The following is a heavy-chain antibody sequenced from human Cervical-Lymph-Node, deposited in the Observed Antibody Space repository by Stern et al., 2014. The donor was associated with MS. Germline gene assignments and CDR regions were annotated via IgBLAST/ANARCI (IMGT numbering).Heavy chain of an antibody. CDR2: VSSHGNNK. D-gene: IGHD3-16*01. V-gene: IGHV3-30*04. Sequence: QVQLVESGGGMVHPGRSLRLSCEASGFTFSNHAMYWVRQAPGKVLEGVAVVSSHGNNKYYAATGKATFTISRDDSKHTHHAHINSLRAEDTAVYYCARSRYNNYVLGGGWFDPWGQGTLVTVSS. J-gene: IGHJ5*02. CDR1: GFTFSNHA. CDR3: ARSRYNNYVLGGGWFDP.